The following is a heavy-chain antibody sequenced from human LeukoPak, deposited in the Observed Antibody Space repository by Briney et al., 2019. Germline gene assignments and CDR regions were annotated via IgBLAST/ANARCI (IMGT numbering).Heavy chain of an antibody. CDR2: IDRCSGTL. CDR3: ARENDYWKPFDY. CDR1: GFTFTTCS. D-gene: IGHD3-3*01. J-gene: IGHJ4*02. Sequence: GVSLRLSCTAAGFTFTTCSMAGLRHAPRKGVEGVSYIDRCSGTLYYADPVKGRFTISGDNDKNSLYLQMNSLRAEDTAVYYCARENDYWKPFDYWGQGTLVTVSS. V-gene: IGHV3-48*01.